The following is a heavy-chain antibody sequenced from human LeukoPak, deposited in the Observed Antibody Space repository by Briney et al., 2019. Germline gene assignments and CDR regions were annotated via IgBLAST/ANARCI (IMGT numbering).Heavy chain of an antibody. CDR2: IYYSGST. V-gene: IGHV4-59*01. D-gene: IGHD3-22*01. CDR3: TRDSCGYYAS. CDR1: GGSNGSEY. J-gene: IGHJ5*02. Sequence: SETLSLTCTVSGGSNGSEYGSGIRQPPGKGLEWIGYIYYSGSTNYNPSLKSRVTISVDTSKNQFSLKLSSVTAADTAGYYCTRDSCGYYASWGQGTLVTVSS.